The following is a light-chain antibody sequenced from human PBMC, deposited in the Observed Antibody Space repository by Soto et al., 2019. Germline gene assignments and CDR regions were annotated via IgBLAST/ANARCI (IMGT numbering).Light chain of an antibody. J-gene: IGKJ4*01. Sequence: IQLTQSPSSLSASVGDRFTITCRASQAIRNDLVWFQQKPGKAPILLIYAASTLQSGVPPRFSGSGSGTDFTLTISSLQAEDFATYYCLQDYTSHTTFGGATKVDIK. V-gene: IGKV1-6*01. CDR2: AAS. CDR3: LQDYTSHTT. CDR1: QAIRND.